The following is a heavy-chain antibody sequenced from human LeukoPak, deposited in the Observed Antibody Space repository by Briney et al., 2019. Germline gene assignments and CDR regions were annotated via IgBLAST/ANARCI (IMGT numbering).Heavy chain of an antibody. Sequence: SETLSLTCAVYGGSFSGYYWSWIRQPPGKGLEWIGEINHSGSSNYNPSLKSRVTISVDTSKNQFSLKLSSVTAADTAVYYCARGGDSSGYYLLDAFDIWGQGTMVTASS. J-gene: IGHJ3*02. CDR2: INHSGSS. V-gene: IGHV4-34*01. D-gene: IGHD3-22*01. CDR1: GGSFSGYY. CDR3: ARGGDSSGYYLLDAFDI.